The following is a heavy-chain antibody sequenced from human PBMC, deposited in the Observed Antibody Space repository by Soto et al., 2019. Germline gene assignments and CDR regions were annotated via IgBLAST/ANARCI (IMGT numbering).Heavy chain of an antibody. D-gene: IGHD2-15*01. CDR2: TRNRAQRYIT. CDR3: VRLQQGAADY. CDR1: GFVFSDHY. J-gene: IGHJ4*02. V-gene: IGHV3-72*01. Sequence: EVQLVESGGGLVQPGGSLRLSCAVSGFVFSDHYMDWVRQAPGKGLEWVGRTRNRAQRYITEYAAFVKGRFTISRDDSKNLLYHQMSSLKSEDTAMYYCVRLQQGAADYWGQGTLVTVSS.